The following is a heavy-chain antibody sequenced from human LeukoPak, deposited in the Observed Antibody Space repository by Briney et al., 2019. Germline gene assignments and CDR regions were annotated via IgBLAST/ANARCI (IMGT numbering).Heavy chain of an antibody. V-gene: IGHV5-10-1*01. D-gene: IGHD6-19*01. Sequence: GESLKISCKGSGYSFTSYWISWVRQMPGKGLEWMGRIDPSDSYTNYSPSFQGHVTISADMSISTAYLQWSSLKASDTAMYYCARHSFVAGTLDWFDPWGQGTLVTVSS. CDR3: ARHSFVAGTLDWFDP. J-gene: IGHJ5*02. CDR2: IDPSDSYT. CDR1: GYSFTSYW.